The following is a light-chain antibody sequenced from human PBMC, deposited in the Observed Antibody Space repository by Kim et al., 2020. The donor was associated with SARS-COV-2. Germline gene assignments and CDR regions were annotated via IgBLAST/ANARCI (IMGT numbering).Light chain of an antibody. CDR1: TVGVTSNHY. V-gene: IGLV7-46*01. CDR2: DTG. CDR3: LLSWPGARV. Sequence: PGGTVTLPCGSSTVGVTSNHYAYWFQQRPGQAPRTLIYDTGNKHSWTPARFSGSLLGGKAALTLSGAQPEDEAEYYCLLSWPGARVFGGGTQLTVL. J-gene: IGLJ2*01.